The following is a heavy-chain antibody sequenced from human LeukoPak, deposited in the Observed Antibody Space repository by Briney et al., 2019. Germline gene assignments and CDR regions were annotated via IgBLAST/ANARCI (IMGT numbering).Heavy chain of an antibody. CDR1: GFSFHSYA. V-gene: IGHV3-23*01. Sequence: PGGSLRLSCVASGFSFHSYAMSWVRQSPGKGLEWVSSLSGSGQNAHHSDSVQGRFTISRDNSKNKLFLQMNNLRVEDTAVYYCAKINDYGALHACDFWGQGTLVTVSS. CDR3: AKINDYGALHACDF. J-gene: IGHJ3*01. CDR2: LSGSGQNA. D-gene: IGHD4/OR15-4a*01.